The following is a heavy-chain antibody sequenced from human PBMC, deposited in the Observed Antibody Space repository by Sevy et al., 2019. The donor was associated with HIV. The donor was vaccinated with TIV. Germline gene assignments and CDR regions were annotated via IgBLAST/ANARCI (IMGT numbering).Heavy chain of an antibody. CDR3: ALERLSSNVAEYFQN. V-gene: IGHV3-30*04. CDR2: ISYDGRNE. Sequence: GGSLRLSCAASGFTFSSFFMHWVRQAPGKGLEWVATISYDGRNEHYGDSVKGRFNISRDKSKNALYLQMNSLRAEDTAVYYCALERLSSNVAEYFQNWGQGTLVTVSS. D-gene: IGHD1-1*01. J-gene: IGHJ1*01. CDR1: GFTFSSFF.